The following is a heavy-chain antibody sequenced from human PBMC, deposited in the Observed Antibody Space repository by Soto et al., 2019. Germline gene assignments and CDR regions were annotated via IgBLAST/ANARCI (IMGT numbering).Heavy chain of an antibody. CDR2: LDYEEGER. J-gene: IGHJ4*02. V-gene: IGHV1-24*01. CDR3: AAGVTTFAY. D-gene: IGHD4-17*01. CDR1: GNTLSGLP. Sequence: EASVKVSCKVSGNTLSGLPMHWVRQAPGKGPDWMGCLDYEEGERNFAHTFQGRVTVTEDTSTDTAYMDLSSLKSEDTAVYYCAAGVTTFAYWGQGTLVTVSS.